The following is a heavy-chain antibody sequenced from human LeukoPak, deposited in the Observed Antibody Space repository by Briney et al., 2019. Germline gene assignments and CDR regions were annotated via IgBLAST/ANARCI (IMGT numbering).Heavy chain of an antibody. V-gene: IGHV3-33*06. CDR1: GFTFSSYG. CDR2: IWYDGSNK. J-gene: IGHJ4*02. Sequence: GGSLRLSCAASGFTFSSYGMHWVRQAPGKGLEWVAVIWYDGSNKYYADSVKGRFTISRDNSKNTLYLQMNSLRAEDTAVYYCAKDRVAGYYYDSSGYLDYWGQGTQVTVSS. CDR3: AKDRVAGYYYDSSGYLDY. D-gene: IGHD3-22*01.